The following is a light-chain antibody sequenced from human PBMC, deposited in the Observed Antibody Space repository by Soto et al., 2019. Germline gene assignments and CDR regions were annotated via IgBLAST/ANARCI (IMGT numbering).Light chain of an antibody. V-gene: IGKV3-15*01. Sequence: EIVMTQSPATLSVSPGERATLSCRASQSVSTNLAWYQQKPGQAPRLLIYGVSIRATGIPGRFSGSGSGTEFTLTISSLQSEDLAVYYCQQYDNWYTFGQGTKLDIK. CDR1: QSVSTN. CDR3: QQYDNWYT. CDR2: GVS. J-gene: IGKJ2*01.